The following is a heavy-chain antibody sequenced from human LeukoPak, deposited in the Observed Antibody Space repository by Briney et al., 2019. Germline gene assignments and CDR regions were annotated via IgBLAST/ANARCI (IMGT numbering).Heavy chain of an antibody. CDR1: GFTFSSYA. D-gene: IGHD3-16*01. V-gene: IGHV3-30*18. CDR2: ISYDGSNT. J-gene: IGHJ6*02. Sequence: GRSLRLSCAASGFTFSSYAMHWVRQAPGKGLEWVAVISYDGSNTYYADSVKGRFTISRDNSENTLYLQMNSLRTEDAAVYFCAKDRIRLTTFGYYYYGMDVWGQGTTVTVSS. CDR3: AKDRIRLTTFGYYYYGMDV.